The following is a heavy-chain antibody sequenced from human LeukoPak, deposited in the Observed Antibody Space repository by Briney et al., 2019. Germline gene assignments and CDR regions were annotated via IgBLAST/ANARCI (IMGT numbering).Heavy chain of an antibody. Sequence: SETLSLTCTVSGGSISSYYWSWIRQPPGKGLEWIGYIYYSGSTNYNPSLKSRVTISVDTSKNQFSLKLSSVTAADTAVYYCARDSDWGNWFDPWXQGTLVTVSS. D-gene: IGHD2-21*02. J-gene: IGHJ5*02. V-gene: IGHV4-59*01. CDR2: IYYSGST. CDR3: ARDSDWGNWFDP. CDR1: GGSISSYY.